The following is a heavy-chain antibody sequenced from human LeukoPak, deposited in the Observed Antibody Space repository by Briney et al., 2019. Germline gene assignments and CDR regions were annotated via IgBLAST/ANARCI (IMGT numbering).Heavy chain of an antibody. Sequence: SETLSLTCTVSGGSISSYYWNWIRQPPGKGLEWIAEINHDRTTKYNPSLKSRVTISVDTSKNQFSLKLSSVTAADTAVYYCARHPLDTAMSNYWYFDLWGRGTLVTVSS. CDR2: INHDRTT. D-gene: IGHD5-18*01. V-gene: IGHV4-34*01. J-gene: IGHJ2*01. CDR1: GGSISSYY. CDR3: ARHPLDTAMSNYWYFDL.